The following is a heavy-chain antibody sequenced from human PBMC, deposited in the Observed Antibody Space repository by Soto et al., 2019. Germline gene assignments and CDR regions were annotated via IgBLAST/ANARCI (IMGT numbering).Heavy chain of an antibody. CDR3: ARGGYGDY. V-gene: IGHV1-18*01. CDR2: ISAHNGNT. CDR1: GYAFTTYG. Sequence: QVHLVQSGAEVKKPGASVKVSCKGSGYAFTTYGITWVRQAPGQGLEWMGWISAHNGNTNYAQKLEGRVTVTRDTSTRTAYMELRSLISDDKAVYYCARGGYGDYWGQGALVTVSS. J-gene: IGHJ4*02. D-gene: IGHD1-1*01.